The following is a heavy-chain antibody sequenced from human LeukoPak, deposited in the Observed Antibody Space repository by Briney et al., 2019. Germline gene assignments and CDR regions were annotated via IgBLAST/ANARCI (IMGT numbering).Heavy chain of an antibody. CDR1: GFAFSSYG. D-gene: IGHD6-19*01. J-gene: IGHJ4*02. V-gene: IGHV3-30*18. Sequence: PGRSLRLSCAASGFAFSSYGMHWVRQAPGKGLEWVAVISYDGSSKYYADSVKGRFTISRDNSKNTLYLQMNSLRAEDTAVYYCAKDYPSSSGFDYWGQGTLVTVSS. CDR2: ISYDGSSK. CDR3: AKDYPSSSGFDY.